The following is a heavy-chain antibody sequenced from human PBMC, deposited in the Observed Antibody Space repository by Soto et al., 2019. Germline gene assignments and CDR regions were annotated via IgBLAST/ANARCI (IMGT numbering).Heavy chain of an antibody. V-gene: IGHV3-30*18. CDR3: AKAYSSRWGPFGY. J-gene: IGHJ4*02. D-gene: IGHD6-13*01. CDR1: GFTFNNYD. CDR2: ISYDGNNE. Sequence: GGSLRLSCAASGFTFNNYDMHWVRQAPGQGLEWVALISYDGNNEYCADSVKGRFTISRDNSKNTVYLQMNSLRAEDTAVYYCAKAYSSRWGPFGYWGQGILVTVSS.